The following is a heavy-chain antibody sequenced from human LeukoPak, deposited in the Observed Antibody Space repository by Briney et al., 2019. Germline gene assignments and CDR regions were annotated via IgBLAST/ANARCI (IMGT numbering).Heavy chain of an antibody. V-gene: IGHV4-59*01. D-gene: IGHD6-19*01. CDR3: ARVGSGGAWFDF. CDR2: IFFSGTT. CDR1: SVSLTNYY. J-gene: IGHJ4*02. Sequence: SETLSLTCTVSSVSLTNYYWSWIRQPPGKGLEWIGYIFFSGTTNYNPSLKSRVTISVGTSKNQFSLKMTSVTAADTAVYFCARVGSGGAWFDFWGQGTLVTVSS.